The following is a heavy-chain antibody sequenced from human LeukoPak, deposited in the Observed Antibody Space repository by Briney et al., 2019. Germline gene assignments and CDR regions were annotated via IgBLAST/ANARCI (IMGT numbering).Heavy chain of an antibody. J-gene: IGHJ6*02. D-gene: IGHD2-2*01. CDR1: GFTFSSYG. Sequence: PGGSLRLSCAASGFTFSSYGMPWVRQAPGKGLEWVAVIWFDGSNKYYADSVKGRFTISRDNSKNTLYLQMNSLRAEDTAVYYCAKVIAPGYCSSTSCYEPRYYYYGMDVWGQGTTVTVSS. CDR3: AKVIAPGYCSSTSCYEPRYYYYGMDV. V-gene: IGHV3-33*06. CDR2: IWFDGSNK.